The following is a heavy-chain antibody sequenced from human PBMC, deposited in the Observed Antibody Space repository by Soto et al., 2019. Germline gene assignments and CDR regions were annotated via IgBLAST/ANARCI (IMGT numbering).Heavy chain of an antibody. V-gene: IGHV4-34*01. Sequence: QVQVQQWGAGLLKPSETLSLTCAVYGGSFSENHWSWIRQPPGKGLEWIGEIQNTGGTNYSPSLKSRLTISVDRSKNHWSLSLTSVPAADMALYYCARSRNLTVWGQGTTVSVSS. D-gene: IGHD1-1*01. CDR1: GGSFSENH. CDR2: IQNTGGT. CDR3: ARSRNLTV. J-gene: IGHJ6*02.